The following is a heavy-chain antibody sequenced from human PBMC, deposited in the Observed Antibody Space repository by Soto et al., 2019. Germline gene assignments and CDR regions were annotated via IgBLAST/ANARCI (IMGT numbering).Heavy chain of an antibody. D-gene: IGHD3-3*01. J-gene: IGHJ6*03. CDR3: ARVYFDFWSGSYYYYMDG. CDR1: GGSVSSSSHY. CDR2: IYYSGST. V-gene: IGHV4-39*01. Sequence: QLQLQESGPGLVKPSETLSLTCIVSGGSVSSSSHYWGWIRQPPGKGLEWIGSIYYSGSTYYSPSLKSRVTISADTSNNQCSLKLTSVTAADTAVYYCARVYFDFWSGSYYYYMDGWGRGTTVTVSS.